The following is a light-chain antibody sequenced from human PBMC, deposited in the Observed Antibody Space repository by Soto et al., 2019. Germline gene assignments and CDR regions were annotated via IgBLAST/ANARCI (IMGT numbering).Light chain of an antibody. J-gene: IGLJ7*01. V-gene: IGLV1-44*01. Sequence: QSVLTQPPSASGTPGQRVTISCSGSSSNIGSNTVNWYQRLPGTAPKLLIYTNNRRPSGVPDRFSGSKSGTSASLAISGLQSEDEADYYCAAWDDSLNGAVFGGGTQLTVL. CDR3: AAWDDSLNGAV. CDR2: TNN. CDR1: SSNIGSNT.